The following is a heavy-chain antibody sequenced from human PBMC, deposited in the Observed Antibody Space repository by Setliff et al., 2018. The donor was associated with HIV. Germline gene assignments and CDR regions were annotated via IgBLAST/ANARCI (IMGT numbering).Heavy chain of an antibody. CDR3: ARRLQFLEFFHGVGGLDV. V-gene: IGHV4-38-2*02. Sequence: PSETLSLTCTVSGYPISSGYYWGWIRQPPVNGLEWIGSIYHSGTTYYNPSLKSRVTISVDTSKNQFSLKLSSATAADTAVYYCARRLQFLEFFHGVGGLDVWGQGTTVTVSS. D-gene: IGHD3-3*01. J-gene: IGHJ6*02. CDR2: IYHSGTT. CDR1: GYPISSGYY.